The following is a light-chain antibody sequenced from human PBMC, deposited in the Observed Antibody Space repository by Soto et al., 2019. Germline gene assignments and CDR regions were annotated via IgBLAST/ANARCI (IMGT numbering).Light chain of an antibody. V-gene: IGKV1-5*01. CDR2: DAS. CDR3: HQYDSYPYT. Sequence: DILMTQSPSILSASVGDTVTITCRASQSISKWVAWYQQRAGKAPTALIFDASNSEKGVPSRFSGSGSGTEFTLIISGLQPEDFVTYYCHQYDSYPYTFGQGTKLEI. J-gene: IGKJ2*01. CDR1: QSISKW.